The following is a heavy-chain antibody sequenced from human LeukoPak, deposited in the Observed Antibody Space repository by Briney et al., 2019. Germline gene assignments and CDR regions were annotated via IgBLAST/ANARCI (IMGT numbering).Heavy chain of an antibody. CDR3: ATAGNYRFDY. J-gene: IGHJ4*02. CDR2: INPDGSTI. V-gene: IGHV3-74*01. CDR1: GFTFSNYW. Sequence: PGRSLRLSCAASGFTFSNYWVHWVRQAPGKELVWVSRINPDGSTINYADSVKGRFTISRDNAKNTLYLQMNSLRAEDTAVYYCATAGNYRFDYWGQGTLVTVSS. D-gene: IGHD1-7*01.